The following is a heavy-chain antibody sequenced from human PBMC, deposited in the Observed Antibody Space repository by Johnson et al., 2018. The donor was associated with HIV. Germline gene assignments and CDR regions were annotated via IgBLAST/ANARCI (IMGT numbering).Heavy chain of an antibody. Sequence: QVQLVESGGGVVQPGGSLRLSCAASGFTFSSYGMHWVRQAPGKGLEWVAFIRYDGSNKYYADSVKGRFTISRDNSKNTLYLQMNSLRAEDTAVYYCAKDMGLIAARRTPRDAFDIWGQGTMVTVSS. V-gene: IGHV3-30*02. CDR2: IRYDGSNK. D-gene: IGHD6-6*01. CDR1: GFTFSSYG. J-gene: IGHJ3*02. CDR3: AKDMGLIAARRTPRDAFDI.